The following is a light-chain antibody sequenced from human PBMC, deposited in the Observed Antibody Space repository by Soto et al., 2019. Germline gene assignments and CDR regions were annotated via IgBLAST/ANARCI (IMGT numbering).Light chain of an antibody. Sequence: QSVLTQPASVSGSPGQSITISCTGTISDFVVYNYVSWYQQHPGKAPKLMIYGVSNRPSGVSNRFSGSKSGNTASLTISGLQADDEADYYCSSHTISSALQVCGTGTKVT. CDR3: SSHTISSALQV. CDR1: ISDFVVYNY. J-gene: IGLJ1*01. V-gene: IGLV2-14*01. CDR2: GVS.